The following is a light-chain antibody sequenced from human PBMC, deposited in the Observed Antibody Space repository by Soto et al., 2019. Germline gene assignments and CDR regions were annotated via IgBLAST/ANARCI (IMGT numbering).Light chain of an antibody. CDR1: QGISNY. CDR2: VAS. J-gene: IGKJ5*01. V-gene: IGKV1-27*01. Sequence: DIQMTQSPASLSASVGVRVTVTCRASQGISNYLAWYQQKPGQVPKLLIYVASTLQSGVPSRFSGRGSGTDFSLSISSLQPEDVATYYCQNYNSAPITFGQGTRLEIK. CDR3: QNYNSAPIT.